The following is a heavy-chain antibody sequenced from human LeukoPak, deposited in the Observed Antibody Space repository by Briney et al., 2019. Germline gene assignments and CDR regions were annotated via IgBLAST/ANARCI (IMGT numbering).Heavy chain of an antibody. CDR2: ISGSGGST. D-gene: IGHD3-22*01. CDR3: AKVQMTYYYDSSGYYYSGYFDY. Sequence: PGGSLRLSCAASGFTFSSYAMSWVRQAPGKGLEWVSAISGSGGSTYYADSVKGRFTISRDNSKNTLYLQMNSLRAEDTAVYYCAKVQMTYYYDSSGYYYSGYFDYWGQGTLVTVSS. V-gene: IGHV3-23*01. CDR1: GFTFSSYA. J-gene: IGHJ4*02.